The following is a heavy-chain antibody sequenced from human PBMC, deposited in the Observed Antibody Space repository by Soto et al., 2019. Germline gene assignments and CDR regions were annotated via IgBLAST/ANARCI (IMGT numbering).Heavy chain of an antibody. CDR1: GFTFTSSA. J-gene: IGHJ4*02. D-gene: IGHD3-22*01. V-gene: IGHV1-58*01. CDR3: AALGPDSSGLDY. Sequence: ASVRVSCKASGFTFTSSAVQRVQQARGQRLEWIGWIVVGSGNTNYAQKFQERVTITRDMPTSTAYMELSSLRSDDTAVYYCAALGPDSSGLDYWGQGTLVTVS. CDR2: IVVGSGNT.